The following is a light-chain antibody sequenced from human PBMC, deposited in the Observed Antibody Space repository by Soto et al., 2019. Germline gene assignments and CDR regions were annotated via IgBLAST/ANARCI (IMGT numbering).Light chain of an antibody. CDR3: QQYVGSSRT. J-gene: IGKJ1*01. CDR1: RTVDSTY. Sequence: EIVLTQFPGTLSLSPGERATLSCRASRTVDSTYLAWYQQKPGQATRLLIYAVSTRATGIQDRFSGSGSGTEFTLTISRLEPEDFAVYHCQQYVGSSRTFGQGTKVEIK. V-gene: IGKV3-20*01. CDR2: AVS.